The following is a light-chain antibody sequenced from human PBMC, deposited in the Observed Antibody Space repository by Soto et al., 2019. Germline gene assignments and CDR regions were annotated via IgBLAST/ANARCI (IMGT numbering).Light chain of an antibody. CDR3: QQYKNWPRT. Sequence: ERVMTQSPATLSVSPGERATLSCRASQRISNYLAWYQRKPGQATRLLISDASTRANGIPARFSGSRSGTEFTLTSSSLQSEDFAVYYCQQYKNWPRTFGQGTKVEV. V-gene: IGKV3-15*01. CDR1: QRISNY. CDR2: DAS. J-gene: IGKJ1*01.